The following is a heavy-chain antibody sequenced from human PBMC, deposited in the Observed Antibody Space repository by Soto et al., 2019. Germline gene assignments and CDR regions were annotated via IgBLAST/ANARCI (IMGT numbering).Heavy chain of an antibody. D-gene: IGHD3-22*01. CDR2: ISPTGGTT. CDR3: ARDWGSGDSSMAGAFDI. CDR1: GFIFRIYD. Sequence: GSLRLSCATSGFIFRIYDMSWVRQAPGKGLEWVSGISPTGGTTYYADSVKGRFTISRDNAKNSLYLQMNSLRAEDTAVYYCARDWGSGDSSMAGAFDIWGQGTMVTVSS. J-gene: IGHJ3*02. V-gene: IGHV3-48*04.